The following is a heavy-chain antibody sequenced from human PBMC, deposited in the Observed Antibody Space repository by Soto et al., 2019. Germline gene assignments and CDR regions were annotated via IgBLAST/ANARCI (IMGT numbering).Heavy chain of an antibody. Sequence: EVQVVESGGGLIHPGGTLRLSCAASGFTVSSRYMGWVRQAPGKGLEWVSVVWRGGTTYHADSVKGRFTVSRDNAQNSLYLQMNSLRDEDTAVYYCTRSQMNDYWGQGTLVTVSS. J-gene: IGHJ4*02. CDR2: VWRGGTT. CDR1: GFTVSSRY. V-gene: IGHV3-53*01. CDR3: TRSQMNDY.